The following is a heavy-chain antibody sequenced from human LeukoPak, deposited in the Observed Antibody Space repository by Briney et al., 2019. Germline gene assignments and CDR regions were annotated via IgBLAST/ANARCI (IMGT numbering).Heavy chain of an antibody. D-gene: IGHD5-12*01. CDR1: GGSFSGYY. V-gene: IGHV4-34*01. J-gene: IGHJ4*02. Sequence: SETLSLTCAVYGGSFSGYYWSWIRQPPGKGLEWIGEINHSGSTNYNPSLKSRVTISVDTSKNQFSLKLSSVTAADTAVYYCARGTTRMASFGYWGQGTLVTVSS. CDR3: ARGTTRMASFGY. CDR2: INHSGST.